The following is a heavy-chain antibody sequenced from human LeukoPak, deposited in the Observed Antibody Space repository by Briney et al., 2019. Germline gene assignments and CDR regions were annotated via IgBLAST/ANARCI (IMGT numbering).Heavy chain of an antibody. Sequence: GGSLRLSCAASGFTVSNNYMSWVRQAPGKGLEWVSVIYSGGRTYYADSVKGRFTISRHNSKNTLYLQMNSLRAEDTAVYYCARGTPMEAAVDYWGQGTLVTVSS. CDR3: ARGTPMEAAVDY. V-gene: IGHV3-53*04. D-gene: IGHD6-13*01. J-gene: IGHJ4*02. CDR1: GFTVSNNY. CDR2: IYSGGRT.